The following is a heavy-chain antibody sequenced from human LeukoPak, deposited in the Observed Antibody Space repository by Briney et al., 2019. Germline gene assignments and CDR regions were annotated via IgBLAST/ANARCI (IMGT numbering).Heavy chain of an antibody. J-gene: IGHJ4*02. CDR3: ARRSPSYYYDSSGYFGKPFDY. CDR1: GGTFSSYA. D-gene: IGHD3-22*01. V-gene: IGHV1-69*13. Sequence: SVKVSCKASGGTFSSYAISWVRQAPGQGLEWLGGIIPIFGTANYAQKFQGRVTITADESTSTAYMELSSLRSEDTAVYYCARRSPSYYYDSSGYFGKPFDYWGQGTLVTVSS. CDR2: IIPIFGTA.